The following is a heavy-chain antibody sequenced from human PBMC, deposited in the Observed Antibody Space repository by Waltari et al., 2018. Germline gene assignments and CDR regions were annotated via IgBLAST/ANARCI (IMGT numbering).Heavy chain of an antibody. CDR1: GGSISSSTYS. Sequence: QLQLQESGPGLVKPSETLSLTCPVSGGSISSSTYSWGWIRQPPGKGLEWIGSIYYSGTTYYNPSLKSRVTISVDTSKNQFSLKLSSVTAADTAMYYCARQCKGYNYGLGDYYYYGMDVWGQGTTVTVSS. J-gene: IGHJ6*02. CDR3: ARQCKGYNYGLGDYYYYGMDV. CDR2: IYYSGTT. D-gene: IGHD5-18*01. V-gene: IGHV4-39*01.